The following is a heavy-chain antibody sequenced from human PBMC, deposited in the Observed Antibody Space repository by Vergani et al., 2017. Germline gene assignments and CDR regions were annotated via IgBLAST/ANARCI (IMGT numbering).Heavy chain of an antibody. Sequence: SCAASGFTFSSYAMSWVRQVPGKGLEWVSGISGSGGNTYYANSVKGRFTISRDNSKNTLYLQMNSLRADDTAVYYCAKGVYCSSTSCYEGRGYYYGMGVWGQGTTVTFSS. V-gene: IGHV3-23*01. CDR3: AKGVYCSSTSCYEGRGYYYGMGV. D-gene: IGHD2-2*01. J-gene: IGHJ6*02. CDR1: GFTFSSYA. CDR2: ISGSGGNT.